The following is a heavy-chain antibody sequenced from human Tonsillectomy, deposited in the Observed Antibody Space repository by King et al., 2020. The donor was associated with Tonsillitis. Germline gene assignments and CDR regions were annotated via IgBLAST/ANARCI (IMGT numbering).Heavy chain of an antibody. CDR2: IYPGDSDT. Sequence: VQLVESGAEVKKPGESLKISCKASGYSFTTYWIGWVRQMPGKGLEWMGIIYPGDSDTRYSPSFQGQVTISADKSITTAYLQWSSLKASDTAMYYCARSVNPEQQLILRRFDYWGQGTLVTVSS. V-gene: IGHV5-51*03. CDR3: ARSVNPEQQLILRRFDY. J-gene: IGHJ4*02. D-gene: IGHD6-13*01. CDR1: GYSFTTYW.